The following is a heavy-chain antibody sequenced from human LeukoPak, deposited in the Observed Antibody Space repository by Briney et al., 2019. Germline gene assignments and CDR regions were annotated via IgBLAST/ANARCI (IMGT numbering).Heavy chain of an antibody. Sequence: GGSLRLSCAASGFTFSSYAMSWVRQAPGKGLEWVSAISGSGGSTYYADSVKGRFTISRDNSKNTLYLQMNSLRAEDTAVYYCAGDPSRGVWFRESREDGLDIRGQGTMVTV. CDR2: ISGSGGST. V-gene: IGHV3-23*01. D-gene: IGHD3-10*01. CDR3: AGDPSRGVWFRESREDGLDI. CDR1: GFTFSSYA. J-gene: IGHJ3*02.